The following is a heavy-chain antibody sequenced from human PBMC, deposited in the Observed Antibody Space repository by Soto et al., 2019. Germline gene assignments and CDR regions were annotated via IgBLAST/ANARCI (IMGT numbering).Heavy chain of an antibody. D-gene: IGHD3-3*01. CDR3: ARQGEERETHYDLWSGYYPPFDY. V-gene: IGHV4-59*08. CDR1: GGSISGYF. CDR2: VYYSGST. Sequence: SETLSLTCSVSGGSISGYFWSWIRQPPGKGLEWIGYVYYSGSTNYNPSLKSRVTISVDTSKNKFSLQLTSVTAADTAVYYCARQGEERETHYDLWSGYYPPFDYWGLGTLVTVSS. J-gene: IGHJ4*02.